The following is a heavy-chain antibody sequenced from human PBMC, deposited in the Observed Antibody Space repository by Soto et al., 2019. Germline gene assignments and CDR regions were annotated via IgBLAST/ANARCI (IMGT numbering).Heavy chain of an antibody. CDR2: FDPEDGET. CDR3: ATGKRGWYRNEAFDY. V-gene: IGHV1-24*01. J-gene: IGHJ4*02. D-gene: IGHD6-19*01. CDR1: GYALTELS. Sequence: GASVKVSCKVSGYALTELSMHWVRQAPGKGLEWMGGFDPEDGETIYAQKFQGGVTMTEDTSTDTAYMELSSLRSEDTAVYYCATGKRGWYRNEAFDYWGQGTLVTVSS.